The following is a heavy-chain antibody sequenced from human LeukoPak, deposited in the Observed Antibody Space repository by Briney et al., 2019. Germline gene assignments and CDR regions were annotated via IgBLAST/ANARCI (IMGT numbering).Heavy chain of an antibody. CDR3: AKDGIVVVPAAIRQGPGVYYFDY. Sequence: GGSLRLSCAASGFTFSSYGMHWVRQAPGKGLEWVAFIRYDGSNKYYADSVKGRFTISRDNSKNTLYLQMNSLRAEDTAVYYCAKDGIVVVPAAIRQGPGVYYFDYWGQGTLVTVSS. V-gene: IGHV3-30*02. CDR2: IRYDGSNK. D-gene: IGHD2-2*01. J-gene: IGHJ4*02. CDR1: GFTFSSYG.